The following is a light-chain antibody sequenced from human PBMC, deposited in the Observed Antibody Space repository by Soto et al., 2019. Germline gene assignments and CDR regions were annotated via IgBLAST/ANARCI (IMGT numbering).Light chain of an antibody. CDR2: SNN. CDR3: AAWDDSLNGLV. J-gene: IGLJ2*01. Sequence: QAVLTQPPSASGTPGQRVTISCSGSSSNIGSNTVNWYHQLPGTTPKLLIYSNNQRPSGVPDRFSGSKPGTSASLAISGLQSEDEADYYCAAWDDSLNGLVFGGGTKLTVL. CDR1: SSNIGSNT. V-gene: IGLV1-44*01.